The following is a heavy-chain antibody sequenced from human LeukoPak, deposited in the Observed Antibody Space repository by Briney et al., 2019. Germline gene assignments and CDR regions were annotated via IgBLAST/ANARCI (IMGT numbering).Heavy chain of an antibody. CDR2: ISSSSSHI. V-gene: IGHV3-21*01. J-gene: IGHJ4*02. CDR1: GFTFSSYT. Sequence: GGSLRLSCAASGFTFSSYTMNWVRQAPGKGLEWVSSISSSSSHIYYADSLKGRFTISRDNAKNSLYLQMNSLRAEDTAVYYCARGGYFDNWGQGTLVTVSS. CDR3: ARGGYFDN.